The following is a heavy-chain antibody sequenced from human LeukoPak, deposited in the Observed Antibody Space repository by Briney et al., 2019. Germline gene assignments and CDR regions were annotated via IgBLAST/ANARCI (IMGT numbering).Heavy chain of an antibody. CDR3: ARVSDTSMVTPGFDS. V-gene: IGHV1-18*01. Sequence: ASVKVPCKTSGYDFNRYTTTWVRQAPGQGLEWMGWVSTSNGATNYAEKFQGRVTMTTETVTKTAYMELRRLQSGDTAMYFCARVSDTSMVTPGFDSWGQGTLVTVSS. D-gene: IGHD5-18*01. CDR2: VSTSNGAT. J-gene: IGHJ4*02. CDR1: GYDFNRYT.